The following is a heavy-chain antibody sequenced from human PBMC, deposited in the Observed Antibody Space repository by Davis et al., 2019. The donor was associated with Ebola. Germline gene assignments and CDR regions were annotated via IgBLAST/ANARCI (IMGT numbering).Heavy chain of an antibody. CDR3: ARAPGGSSWSTSLYNWFDP. CDR1: GYTFTSYY. CDR2: INPSGGST. Sequence: AASVKVSCKASGYTFTSYYMHWVRQAPGQGLEWMGIINPSGGSTSYAQKFQGRVTMTRDTSTSTVYMELSSLRSEDTAVYYCARAPGGSSWSTSLYNWFDPWGQGTLVTVSS. D-gene: IGHD6-13*01. V-gene: IGHV1-46*01. J-gene: IGHJ5*02.